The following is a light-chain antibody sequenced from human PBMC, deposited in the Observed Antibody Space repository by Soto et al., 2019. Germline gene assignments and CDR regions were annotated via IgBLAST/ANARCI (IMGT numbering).Light chain of an antibody. Sequence: QSVLTQPASVSGSPGQSITISCTGTSSDVGGYNYVSWYQQHPGKAPKLMIYDVSNRPSGVSNRFSGSKSGNTASLTISGLQAEDAADYYCNSYTSSSTLVFGGGTKLTVL. CDR1: SSDVGGYNY. V-gene: IGLV2-14*03. CDR2: DVS. CDR3: NSYTSSSTLV. J-gene: IGLJ2*01.